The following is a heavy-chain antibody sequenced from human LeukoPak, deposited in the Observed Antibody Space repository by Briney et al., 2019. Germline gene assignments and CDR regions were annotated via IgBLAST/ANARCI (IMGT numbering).Heavy chain of an antibody. J-gene: IGHJ3*02. CDR1: GYALTELS. CDR2: YDPEDGAI. D-gene: IGHD5-12*01. CDR3: AAESNYRGNDSVAFDI. Sequence: ASVKVSCKVSGYALTELSMHWVRQAPGKGLEWMGGYDPEDGAIIYAQKFQGRATVTEDTSTDTAHMELSRLTSEDTAVYYCAAESNYRGNDSVAFDIWGQGTMVIVSS. V-gene: IGHV1-24*01.